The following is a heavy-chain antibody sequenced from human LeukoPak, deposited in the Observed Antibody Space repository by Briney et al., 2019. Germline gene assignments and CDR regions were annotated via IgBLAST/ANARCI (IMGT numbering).Heavy chain of an antibody. D-gene: IGHD6-13*01. CDR1: GGSISSYC. Sequence: SETLSLTCTVSGGSISSYCWSWIRQPPGKGLEWIGYIYYSGSTNYNPSLKSRVTISVDTSNNQFSLKLSSVTAADTAVYYCARELSIAPYYFDYWGQGTLVTVSS. CDR2: IYYSGST. CDR3: ARELSIAPYYFDY. V-gene: IGHV4-59*01. J-gene: IGHJ4*02.